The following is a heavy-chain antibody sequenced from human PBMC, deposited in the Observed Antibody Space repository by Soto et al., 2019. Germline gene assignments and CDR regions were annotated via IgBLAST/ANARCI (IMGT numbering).Heavy chain of an antibody. J-gene: IGHJ6*02. Sequence: SQTLSLTCAISGDSVSSNSAAWNWIRQSPSRGLEWLGRTYYRSKWYNDYAVSVKSRITINPDTSKNQFSLQLNSVTPGDTAVYYCARARAVAGRYYYYYGMDVWGQGTTVTVSS. CDR2: TYYRSKWYN. CDR3: ARARAVAGRYYYYYGMDV. CDR1: GDSVSSNSAA. D-gene: IGHD6-19*01. V-gene: IGHV6-1*01.